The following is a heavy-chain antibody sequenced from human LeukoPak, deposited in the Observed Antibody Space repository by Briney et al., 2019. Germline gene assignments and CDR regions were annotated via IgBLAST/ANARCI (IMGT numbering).Heavy chain of an antibody. D-gene: IGHD6-19*01. CDR3: AKDNRRHYTSGPNPDSLH. Sequence: PGGSLRLSCAGSGFIFNNYAMHWVRQPPGKGLEWVSGISWNGGSIDYADSVKGRFTISRDNAKNSLYLQMNSLRVKDTAFYYCAKDNRRHYTSGPNPDSLHWGQGALVTVSS. CDR2: ISWNGGSI. V-gene: IGHV3-9*01. CDR1: GFIFNNYA. J-gene: IGHJ4*02.